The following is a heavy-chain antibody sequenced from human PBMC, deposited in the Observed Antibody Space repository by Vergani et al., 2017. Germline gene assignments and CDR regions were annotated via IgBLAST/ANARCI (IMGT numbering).Heavy chain of an antibody. J-gene: IGHJ4*02. Sequence: QVQLQESGPGLVKPSETLSLTCTVSGGSISSYYWSWIRQPPGKGLEWIGYIYYSGSTNYNPSLKSRVTISVDTSKNQFSLKLISVTAADTAVYYCARRSYEGDFDYWGQGTLVTVSS. D-gene: IGHD1-26*01. V-gene: IGHV4-59*01. CDR1: GGSISSYY. CDR3: ARRSYEGDFDY. CDR2: IYYSGST.